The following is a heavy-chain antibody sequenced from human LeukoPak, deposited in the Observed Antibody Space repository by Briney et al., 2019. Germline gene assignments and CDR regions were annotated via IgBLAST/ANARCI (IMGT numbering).Heavy chain of an antibody. J-gene: IGHJ4*02. CDR3: ARGVSARGYYFDY. Sequence: GASVKVSCKASGYTFTSYDINWVRQATGQGLEWMGWINPNSGNTGYAQKFQGRVTMTRSTSLSTAYMELNRLRSDDTAVYYCARGVSARGYYFDYWGQGILVTVSS. V-gene: IGHV1-8*01. CDR2: INPNSGNT. D-gene: IGHD6-25*01. CDR1: GYTFTSYD.